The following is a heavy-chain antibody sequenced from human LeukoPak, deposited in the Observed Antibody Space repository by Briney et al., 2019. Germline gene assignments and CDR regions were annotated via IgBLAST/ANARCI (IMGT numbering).Heavy chain of an antibody. J-gene: IGHJ4*02. CDR2: ISGSGGST. V-gene: IGHV3-23*01. CDR3: AKGDSDYR. CDR1: GFNFGNFA. Sequence: PGGSLRLSCVASGFNFGNFAVTWVRQAPGKGLEWVSVISGSGGSTYYADSVKGRFTISRDNSKNTLYLQMNSLRADDTAVYYCAKGDSDYRWGQGALVTVSS. D-gene: IGHD4-11*01.